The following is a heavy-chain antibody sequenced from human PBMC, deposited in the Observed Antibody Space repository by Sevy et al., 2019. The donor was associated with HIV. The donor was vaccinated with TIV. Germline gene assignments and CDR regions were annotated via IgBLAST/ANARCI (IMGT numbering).Heavy chain of an antibody. D-gene: IGHD6-13*01. Sequence: ASVKVSCKASGYTFTDYYIHWVRQAPGQGLEWMGRINPNSGDSKSAQTFQGRVAMPRDTSTSTAYMELSRLRSDDAAVYYCARDRHVIAASESYYFFYGMDVWGQGTTVTVSS. CDR3: ARDRHVIAASESYYFFYGMDV. CDR2: INPNSGDS. CDR1: GYTFTDYY. V-gene: IGHV1-2*06. J-gene: IGHJ6*02.